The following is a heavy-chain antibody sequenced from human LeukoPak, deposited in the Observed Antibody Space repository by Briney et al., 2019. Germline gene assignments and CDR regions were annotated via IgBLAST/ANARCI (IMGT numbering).Heavy chain of an antibody. CDR2: IYTSGST. Sequence: SQTLSLTCTVSGGSISSGSYYWSWIRQPAGKGLEWIGRIYTSGSTNYNPSLKSRVTISVDTSKNQFSLKPSSVTAADTAVYYCAREGTYCGGDCPFDYWGQGTLVTVSS. D-gene: IGHD2-21*01. J-gene: IGHJ4*02. CDR3: AREGTYCGGDCPFDY. CDR1: GGSISSGSYY. V-gene: IGHV4-61*02.